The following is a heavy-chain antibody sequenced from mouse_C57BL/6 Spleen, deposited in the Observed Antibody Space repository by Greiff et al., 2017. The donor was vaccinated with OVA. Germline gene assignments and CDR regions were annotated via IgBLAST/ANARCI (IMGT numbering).Heavy chain of an antibody. V-gene: IGHV1-63*01. CDR2: IYPGGGYT. J-gene: IGHJ2*01. CDR3: ARSPYYGSRGNYFDY. CDR1: GYTFTNYW. Sequence: VQLQQSGAELVRPGTSVKMSCKASGYTFTNYWIGWAKQRPGHGLEWIGDIYPGGGYTNYNEKFKGKATLTADKSSSTAYMQFSSLTSEDSAIYYCARSPYYGSRGNYFDYWGQGTTLTVSS. D-gene: IGHD1-1*01.